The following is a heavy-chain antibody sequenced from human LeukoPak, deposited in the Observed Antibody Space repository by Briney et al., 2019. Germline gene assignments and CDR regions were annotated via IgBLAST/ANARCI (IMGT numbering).Heavy chain of an antibody. D-gene: IGHD1-26*01. J-gene: IGHJ4*02. CDR1: GFTFTGYW. CDR3: VRDRGRASVDY. V-gene: IGHV3-7*01. CDR2: IKQDASEE. Sequence: QRGGSLRLSCAASGFTFTGYWISWVRQAPGKGMEWVANIKQDASEEYYVDSVKGRFTISRDNAKNSLYLQMNSLRAEDTAVYYCVRDRGRASVDYRGQGTLVTVSS.